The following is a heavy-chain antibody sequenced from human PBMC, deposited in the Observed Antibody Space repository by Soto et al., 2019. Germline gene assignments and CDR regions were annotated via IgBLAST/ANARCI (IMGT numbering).Heavy chain of an antibody. CDR3: AGGRDQPPVGLYFES. J-gene: IGHJ4*02. D-gene: IGHD1-26*01. CDR2: IIPMFGTP. V-gene: IGHV1-69*01. CDR1: GGAFTDYI. Sequence: QAQLVQSGAEVKKPGSSVKVSCKASGGAFTDYIFDWVRQAPGQGLEWMGGIIPMFGTPKYAQKFQHRVTISADVSTGTAYMELTRLRFDDTAVYYCAGGRDQPPVGLYFESWGEGTRVTVSS.